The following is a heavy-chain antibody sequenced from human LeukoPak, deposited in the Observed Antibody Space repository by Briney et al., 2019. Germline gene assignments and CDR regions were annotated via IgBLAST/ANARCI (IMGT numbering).Heavy chain of an antibody. CDR1: GGSISSYY. CDR2: IYYSGST. J-gene: IGHJ6*02. V-gene: IGHV4-59*01. CDR3: ARDNWNYGSSMDV. Sequence: SETLSLTCTVSGGSISSYYWSWIRQPPGKRLEWIGYIYYSGSTNYNPSLKSRVTISVDTSKNQFSLKLSSVTAADTAVYYCARDNWNYGSSMDVWGQGTTVTVSS. D-gene: IGHD1-7*01.